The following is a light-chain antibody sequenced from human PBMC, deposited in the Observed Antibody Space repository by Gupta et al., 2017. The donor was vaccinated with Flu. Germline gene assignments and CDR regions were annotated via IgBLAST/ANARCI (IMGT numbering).Light chain of an antibody. CDR3: SSHAGRVTWV. CDR1: SNDVGGYNR. CDR2: DVT. J-gene: IGLJ1*01. V-gene: IGLV2-11*01. Sequence: QSAPTLPRSVSGSPGPSVTISCTGTSNDVGGYNRVSWYEQRPGKAPKLILYDVTERPSGVPDRFSGSKSGNTASLTISGLQADDEADYYCSSHAGRVTWVFGTGTTVTVL.